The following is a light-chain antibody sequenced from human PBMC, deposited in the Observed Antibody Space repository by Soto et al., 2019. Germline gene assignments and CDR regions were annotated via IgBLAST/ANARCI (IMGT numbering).Light chain of an antibody. CDR1: ESVGSN. V-gene: IGKV3-15*01. CDR3: QQYYDWPAIT. Sequence: EIVMTQSPATLSVSPGEGATLSCRASESVGSNLAWYQQKPGQAPRLLIYGASNRATGIPARFSGSRSGTQFTPAIYGLQSDDFAVYWCQQYYDWPAITFGQGTRLEI. J-gene: IGKJ5*01. CDR2: GAS.